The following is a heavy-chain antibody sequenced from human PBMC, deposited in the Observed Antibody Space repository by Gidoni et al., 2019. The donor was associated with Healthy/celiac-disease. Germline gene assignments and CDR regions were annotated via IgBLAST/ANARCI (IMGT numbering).Heavy chain of an antibody. Sequence: QLQLQESGPGLVKPSETLSLPCTVSGGSISSSSYYCGWIRQPPGKGLEWIGGIYYSGSTYYNPSRKIRVTISVDTSKNQFSLKLSSVTAADTAVYYCARANYDILTGYYTGVGDAFDIWGQGTMVTVSS. CDR3: ARANYDILTGYYTGVGDAFDI. V-gene: IGHV4-39*07. J-gene: IGHJ3*02. D-gene: IGHD3-9*01. CDR2: IYYSGST. CDR1: GGSISSSSYY.